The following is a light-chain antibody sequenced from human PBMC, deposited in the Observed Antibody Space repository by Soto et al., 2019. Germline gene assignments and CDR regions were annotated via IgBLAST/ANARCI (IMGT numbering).Light chain of an antibody. Sequence: DSHMTQSPSTLSASVGDRVTITCRASQNIRSSLAWYQQKPGKAPRLLIYKASSLESGVPSRFSGSGSGTEFTITISSLHPDDSETYYCQQADSSYTFGGGTKVDIK. CDR3: QQADSSYT. CDR2: KAS. J-gene: IGKJ4*02. CDR1: QNIRSS. V-gene: IGKV1-5*03.